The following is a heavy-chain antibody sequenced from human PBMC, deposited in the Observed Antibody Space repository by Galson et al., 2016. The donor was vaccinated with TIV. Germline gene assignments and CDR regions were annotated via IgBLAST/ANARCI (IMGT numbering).Heavy chain of an antibody. CDR3: ATLSSGSPNYFNN. Sequence: QSGAEVKKPGESLKISCRGSGYRFSDYWIGWVRQTPEEGLEWMGAIYPGASDTKYSPSFQGQVTISANKSINTAYLQWNRLKASDTAIYFCATLSSGSPNYFNNWGQGTQVIVSS. D-gene: IGHD6-19*01. CDR2: IYPGASDT. CDR1: GYRFSDYW. J-gene: IGHJ4*02. V-gene: IGHV5-51*01.